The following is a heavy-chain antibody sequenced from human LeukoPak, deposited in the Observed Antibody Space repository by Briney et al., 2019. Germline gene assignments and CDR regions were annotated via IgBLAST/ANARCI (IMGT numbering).Heavy chain of an antibody. CDR3: ARDNTMVRGVIDWFDP. CDR1: GYTFTSYG. CDR2: ISTYNGNT. J-gene: IGHJ5*02. D-gene: IGHD3-10*01. Sequence: ASVKVSCKASGYTFTSYGISWVRQAPGQGLEWMGWISTYNGNTNYAQKFQGRVTMTTDTSTSTAYMEPRSLRSDDTAVYYCARDNTMVRGVIDWFDPWGQGTLVTVSS. V-gene: IGHV1-18*01.